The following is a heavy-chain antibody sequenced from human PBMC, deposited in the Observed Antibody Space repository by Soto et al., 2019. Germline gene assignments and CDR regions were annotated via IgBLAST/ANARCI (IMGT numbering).Heavy chain of an antibody. V-gene: IGHV6-1*01. Sequence: SQTLSLTCAISGDSVSSNSAAWNWIRQSPSRGLEWLGRTYYRSRWYNDYAVSVKSRITVNPDTSKNQFSLHLNSVTPEDTAVYYCAESNALQWYYMDVWDKGTTVTVS. J-gene: IGHJ6*03. D-gene: IGHD2-8*01. CDR1: GDSVSSNSAA. CDR2: TYYRSRWYN. CDR3: AESNALQWYYMDV.